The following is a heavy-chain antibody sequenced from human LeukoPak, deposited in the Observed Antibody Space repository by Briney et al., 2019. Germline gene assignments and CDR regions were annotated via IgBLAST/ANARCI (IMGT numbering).Heavy chain of an antibody. J-gene: IGHJ3*02. CDR1: GFTFSSYA. D-gene: IGHD6-19*01. CDR3: AKGFGGWIYDAFDI. CDR2: ISSSGDNT. Sequence: GGSLRLSCVASGFTFSSYAMSWVRQAPGKGLEWVSAISSSGDNTYYADSVKGRFTFSRDNSRNTLYLQMNSLTAEDTALYYCAKGFGGWIYDAFDIWGQGTMVTVSS. V-gene: IGHV3-23*01.